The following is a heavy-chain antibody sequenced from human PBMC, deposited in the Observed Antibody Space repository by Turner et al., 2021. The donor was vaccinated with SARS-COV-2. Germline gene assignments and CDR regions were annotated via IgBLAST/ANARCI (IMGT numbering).Heavy chain of an antibody. D-gene: IGHD3-22*01. Sequence: QVQLVESGGGVVQHGRSLRLSCAASGFTFSSYGMHWVRQAPGKGLESVTVISYDGSNKYYADSVKGRFTISRDNSKNTLYLQMHSLRAEDTAVYYCAKTYNYDSSGYLSAPFDIWGQGTMVTVSS. V-gene: IGHV3-30*18. CDR2: ISYDGSNK. J-gene: IGHJ3*02. CDR1: GFTFSSYG. CDR3: AKTYNYDSSGYLSAPFDI.